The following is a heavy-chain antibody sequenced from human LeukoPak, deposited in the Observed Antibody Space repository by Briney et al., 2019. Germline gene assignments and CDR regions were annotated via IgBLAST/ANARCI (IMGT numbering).Heavy chain of an antibody. J-gene: IGHJ4*02. Sequence: GESLKISWKGSGYSFTSYWIGLVRQMPGKGLELMGIIYPGDSDTRYSPSFQGQVTISADKSISPAYLQWSSLKASDTAMYYCARLGRYYYDSSAYYYWGQGTLVTASS. CDR2: IYPGDSDT. V-gene: IGHV5-51*01. CDR3: ARLGRYYYDSSAYYY. CDR1: GYSFTSYW. D-gene: IGHD3-22*01.